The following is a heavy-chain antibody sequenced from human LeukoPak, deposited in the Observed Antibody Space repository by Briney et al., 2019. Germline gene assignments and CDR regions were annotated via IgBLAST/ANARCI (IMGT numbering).Heavy chain of an antibody. D-gene: IGHD3-22*01. V-gene: IGHV1-69*01. CDR2: IIPIFGTA. J-gene: IGHJ4*02. CDR1: GGTFSSYA. CDR3: ARSGYYYDSSGYQTNFDY. Sequence: GSSVKVSCKASGGTFSSYAISWVRQAPGQWLEWMGGIIPIFGTANYAQKFQGRVTITADESTSTAYMELSSLRSEDTAVYYCARSGYYYDSSGYQTNFDYWGQGTLVTVSS.